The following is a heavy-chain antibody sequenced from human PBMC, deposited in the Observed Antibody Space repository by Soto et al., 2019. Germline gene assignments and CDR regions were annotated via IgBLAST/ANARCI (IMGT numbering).Heavy chain of an antibody. CDR3: AKGAIFGVVILRPFDY. D-gene: IGHD3-3*01. V-gene: IGHV3-30*18. J-gene: IGHJ4*02. Sequence: GGSLRLSCAASGFTFSNAWINWVRQAPGKGLEWVAVISYDGSNKYHADSVKGRFTISRDNSKNTLYLQMNSLRAEDTAVYYCAKGAIFGVVILRPFDYWGQGTLVTVSS. CDR2: ISYDGSNK. CDR1: GFTFSNAW.